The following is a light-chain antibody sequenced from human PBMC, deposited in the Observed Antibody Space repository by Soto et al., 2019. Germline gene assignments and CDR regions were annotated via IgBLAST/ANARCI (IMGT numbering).Light chain of an antibody. J-gene: IGKJ5*01. V-gene: IGKV1-9*01. CDR1: QGLNSY. CDR2: AAS. Sequence: DIQLTQSPSFLSASVGDRVTITCRASQGLNSYLAWYQQKPGKAPKLLIYAASTLQSGVPSRFSGSGSETELTLTISSVQPEDFATYYCQHLNGYPVTFGQGTRLAIK. CDR3: QHLNGYPVT.